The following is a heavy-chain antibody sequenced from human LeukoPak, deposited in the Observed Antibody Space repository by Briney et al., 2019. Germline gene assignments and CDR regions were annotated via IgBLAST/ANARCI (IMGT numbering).Heavy chain of an antibody. CDR2: ISAYNGNT. CDR3: ARDRASSGWYRSLPFDY. Sequence: GASVKVSCKASGYTFTSYGISWVRQAPGQGLEWMGWISAYNGNTNYAQKLQGRVTMTTDTSTSTAYMELRSLRSDDTAVYYCARDRASSGWYRSLPFDYWGQGTLVTVSS. CDR1: GYTFTSYG. D-gene: IGHD6-19*01. V-gene: IGHV1-18*01. J-gene: IGHJ4*02.